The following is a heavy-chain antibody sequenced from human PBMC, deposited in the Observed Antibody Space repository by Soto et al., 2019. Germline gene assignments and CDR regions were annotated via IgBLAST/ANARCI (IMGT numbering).Heavy chain of an antibody. CDR3: ARYRREAVAGYTLDN. Sequence: SETLSLTCTVSGGSISSNYWTWIRQPPGKGLEWIGYVYNSGSTNYNPSLKSRVTISEDTSKSQFSLEVNSMTAADTAVYYCARYRREAVAGYTLDNWGQGILVTVSS. CDR1: GGSISSNY. V-gene: IGHV4-59*01. D-gene: IGHD6-13*01. J-gene: IGHJ4*02. CDR2: VYNSGST.